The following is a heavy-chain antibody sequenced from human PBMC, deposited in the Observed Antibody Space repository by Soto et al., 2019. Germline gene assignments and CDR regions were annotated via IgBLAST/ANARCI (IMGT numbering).Heavy chain of an antibody. CDR1: GFTFSIFA. CDR3: AKEVSLGSTVDLGY. V-gene: IGHV3-23*01. J-gene: IGHJ4*02. CDR2: ISGSGGST. Sequence: GGSLRLACAASGFTFSIFAMSWVRQSPGKGLEWVSTISGSGGSTYYADAVKGRFTISRDNSMGTLYLQMKSLRVEDTAIYYCAKEVSLGSTVDLGYWGQGALVTVSS. D-gene: IGHD7-27*01.